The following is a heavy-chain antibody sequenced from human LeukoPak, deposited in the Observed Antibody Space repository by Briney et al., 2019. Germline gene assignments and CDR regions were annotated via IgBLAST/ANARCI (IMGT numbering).Heavy chain of an antibody. D-gene: IGHD3-22*01. CDR3: AKTYYDSSGYYYDDPLDY. CDR2: ISSSSSTI. V-gene: IGHV3-48*01. Sequence: QTGGSLRLSCAASGFTFSSYSMNWVRQAPGKGLEWVSYISSSSSTIYYADSVKGRFTISRDNAKNSLYLQMNSLRAEDTAVYYCAKTYYDSSGYYYDDPLDYWGQGTLVTVSS. CDR1: GFTFSSYS. J-gene: IGHJ4*02.